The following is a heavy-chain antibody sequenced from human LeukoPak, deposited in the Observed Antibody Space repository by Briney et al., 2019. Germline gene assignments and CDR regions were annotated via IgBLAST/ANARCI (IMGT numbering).Heavy chain of an antibody. J-gene: IGHJ6*03. CDR1: GFTFSSYW. D-gene: IGHD3-10*01. CDR3: ARRLGRKFGERFYYYHYMDV. V-gene: IGHV3-66*02. CDR2: IYTGGGT. Sequence: GGSLRLSCAASGFTFSSYWMHWVRQAPGKGLEWVSVIYTGGGTDHADSVKGRFTISRDNSKNTLSLQMNSLRAEDTAVYYCARRLGRKFGERFYYYHYMDVWGKGTTVTISS.